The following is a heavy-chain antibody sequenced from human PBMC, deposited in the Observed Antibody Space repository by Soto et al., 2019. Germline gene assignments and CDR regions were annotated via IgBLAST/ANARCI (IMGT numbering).Heavy chain of an antibody. CDR2: IVPIFGSR. D-gene: IGHD5-12*01. V-gene: IGHV1-69*12. J-gene: IGHJ4*02. CDR1: GDSFSSYA. Sequence: QVQLVQSGAEVKKPGSSVKVSCKASGDSFSSYAMSWVRQAPGQGLEWMGGIVPIFGSRNYAQKLQGRVTITAAASTSTVYMELTSLTYDDTAIYYCARDGDSGTYEYWGQGTLVTVSS. CDR3: ARDGDSGTYEY.